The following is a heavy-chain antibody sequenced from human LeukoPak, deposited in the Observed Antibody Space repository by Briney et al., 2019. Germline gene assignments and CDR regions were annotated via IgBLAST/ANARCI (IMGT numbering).Heavy chain of an antibody. V-gene: IGHV3-30*03. CDR1: RFTFSTYG. Sequence: GGSLRLSCAASRFTFSTYGMHWVRQAPGKGLEWVAVISYDGSNKYYADSVKGRFTISRDNSKNTLYLQMNSLRVEDTAVYYCARAASSSWYGYWGQGTLVTVSS. D-gene: IGHD6-13*01. CDR2: ISYDGSNK. CDR3: ARAASSSWYGY. J-gene: IGHJ4*02.